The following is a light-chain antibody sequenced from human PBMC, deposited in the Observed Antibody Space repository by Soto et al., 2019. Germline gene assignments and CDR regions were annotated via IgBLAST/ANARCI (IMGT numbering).Light chain of an antibody. CDR1: STDVGGYNS. Sequence: QSALTQPASVSGSPGQSSTISRTGTSTDVGGYNSVSWYQQHPGKAPKLMIYDVSKRPSGISNRFSGSKSGNTASLTISGLQAEDEADYYCSSYTSSSTVVFGGGTKLTVL. CDR3: SSYTSSSTVV. CDR2: DVS. J-gene: IGLJ2*01. V-gene: IGLV2-14*01.